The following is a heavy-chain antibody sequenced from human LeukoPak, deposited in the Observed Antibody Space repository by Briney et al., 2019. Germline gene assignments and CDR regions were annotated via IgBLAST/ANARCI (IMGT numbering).Heavy chain of an antibody. Sequence: ASVKVSCKASGYTFTGYYMHWVRQAPGQGLEWMGWINPNSGGTNYAQKFQGWVTMTRDTPISTAYMELSRLRSDDTAVYYCARDGGSYPDAFDIWGQGTMVTVSS. CDR3: ARDGGSYPDAFDI. CDR1: GYTFTGYY. CDR2: INPNSGGT. J-gene: IGHJ3*02. D-gene: IGHD1-26*01. V-gene: IGHV1-2*04.